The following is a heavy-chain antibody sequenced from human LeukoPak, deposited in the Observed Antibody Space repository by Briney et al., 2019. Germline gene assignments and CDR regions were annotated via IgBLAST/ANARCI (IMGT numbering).Heavy chain of an antibody. CDR3: ARDLGFGESDAFDI. V-gene: IGHV4-4*02. D-gene: IGHD3-10*01. Sequence: PSETLSLTCAVSGVSISSSNWWSWVRQPPGEGLEWIGEIYHSGSTNYNPSLKSRVTISVDKSKNQFSLKLSSVTAADTAVYYCARDLGFGESDAFDIWGQGTMVTVSS. J-gene: IGHJ3*02. CDR1: GVSISSSNW. CDR2: IYHSGST.